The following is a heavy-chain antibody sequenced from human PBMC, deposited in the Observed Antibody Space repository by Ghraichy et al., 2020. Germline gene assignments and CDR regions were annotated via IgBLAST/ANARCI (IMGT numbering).Heavy chain of an antibody. D-gene: IGHD2-15*01. CDR2: IHQDGSQI. V-gene: IGHV3-7*03. J-gene: IGHJ5*02. CDR3: ARAPGQSSCSGGTCYPNWFDP. Sequence: KIHQDGSQIHYVDSVKGRFTISRDNANNSLFLQMNSLRAEDTAVYYCARAPGQSSCSGGTCYPNWFDPWGQGTLVTVS.